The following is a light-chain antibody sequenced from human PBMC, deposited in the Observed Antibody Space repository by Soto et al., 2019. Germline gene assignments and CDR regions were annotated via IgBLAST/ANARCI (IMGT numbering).Light chain of an antibody. CDR3: QHYNDWRGT. Sequence: EIVMTQSPATLSVSPGEGATLSCRASQSISSKLAWYQQKPGQAPRLLIYGASTRATGVPARFSGSGSGTEFTLTISSLQSEDLAVYYCQHYNDWRGTFGQGTKVEIK. CDR2: GAS. CDR1: QSISSK. V-gene: IGKV3-15*01. J-gene: IGKJ1*01.